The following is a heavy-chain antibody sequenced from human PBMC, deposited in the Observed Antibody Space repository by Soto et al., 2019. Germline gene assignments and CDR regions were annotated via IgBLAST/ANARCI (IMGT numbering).Heavy chain of an antibody. CDR3: ARERGLWCSSTSCEPNDAFDI. CDR1: GGTFSSYA. D-gene: IGHD2-2*01. J-gene: IGHJ3*02. V-gene: IGHV1-69*13. Sequence: SVKVSCKASGGTFSSYAISWVRQAPGQGLEWMGGIIPIFGTANYAQKFQGRVTITADESTSTAYMELSSLRSEDTAVYYCARERGLWCSSTSCEPNDAFDIWGQGTMVTVSS. CDR2: IIPIFGTA.